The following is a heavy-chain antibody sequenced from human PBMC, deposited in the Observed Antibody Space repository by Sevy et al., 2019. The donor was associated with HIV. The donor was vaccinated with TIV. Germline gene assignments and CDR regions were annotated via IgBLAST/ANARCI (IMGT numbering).Heavy chain of an antibody. J-gene: IGHJ4*02. CDR2: IRNKPNIYTT. Sequence: GGSLRLSCAASGFNISSNYLSWVRQAPGKGLEWVGRIRNKPNIYTTEYAASVKGRFNISRDDSKNSLYLQMNSLKTEDTAVYYCARVTAVADLYFDYWGQGTLVTVSS. CDR3: ARVTAVADLYFDY. D-gene: IGHD6-19*01. CDR1: GFNISSNY. V-gene: IGHV3-72*01.